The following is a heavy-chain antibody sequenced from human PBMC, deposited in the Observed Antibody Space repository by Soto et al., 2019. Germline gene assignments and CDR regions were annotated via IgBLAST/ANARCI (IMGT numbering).Heavy chain of an antibody. D-gene: IGHD3-22*01. V-gene: IGHV4-39*01. J-gene: IGHJ5*02. Sequence: SETLSLTCTVSGGSISSSSYYWGWIRQPPGKGLEWIGSIYYSGSTYYNPSLKSRVTISVDTSKNQFSLKLSSGTAADTAVYYCASGDHYYDSSGYYNWFDPWGQGTLVTVSS. CDR3: ASGDHYYDSSGYYNWFDP. CDR2: IYYSGST. CDR1: GGSISSSSYY.